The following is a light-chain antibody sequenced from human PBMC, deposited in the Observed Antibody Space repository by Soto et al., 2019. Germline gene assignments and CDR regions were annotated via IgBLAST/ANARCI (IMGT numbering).Light chain of an antibody. CDR1: SSDVGGYNY. Sequence: QSALTQPASVSGSPGQSITISCTGTSSDVGGYNYVSLYQQHPGKAPRLMIYAVSKRPSGVSNLCSCSKSGSTSSLTISGRHAEDYADYYCSSYTRSTSLVAFGGGTKRTVL. V-gene: IGLV2-14*01. CDR3: SSYTRSTSLVA. CDR2: AVS. J-gene: IGLJ2*01.